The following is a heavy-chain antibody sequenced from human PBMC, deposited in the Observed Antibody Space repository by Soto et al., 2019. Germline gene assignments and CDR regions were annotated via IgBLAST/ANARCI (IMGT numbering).Heavy chain of an antibody. V-gene: IGHV1-69*13. J-gene: IGHJ4*02. CDR2: IIPVFGTT. CDR1: GGLFSSYA. CDR3: ARGGSGYAWSNEY. Sequence: SVKVSCKGSGGLFSSYAISWVRQAPGQGLEWMGGIIPVFGTTYYAQNFQDRVTLTADESTNTAYMELNSLKSEDTAMYYCARGGSGYAWSNEYWGQGTLVTVSS. D-gene: IGHD3-22*01.